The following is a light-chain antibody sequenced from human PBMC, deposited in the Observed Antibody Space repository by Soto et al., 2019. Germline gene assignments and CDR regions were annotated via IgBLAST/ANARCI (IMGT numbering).Light chain of an antibody. V-gene: IGKV3-15*01. CDR3: QQXXXWPPIT. J-gene: IGKJ1*01. CDR1: QSVSSK. CDR2: DTS. Sequence: EVVMTQSPATLSVSPGERATLSCRASQSVSSKLAWYQQRPGQAPRLLIYDTSTRATGIPARFSGSGSGTXXXXXXXXXXXXXXXXYYCQQXXXWPPITFGQGTKVEI.